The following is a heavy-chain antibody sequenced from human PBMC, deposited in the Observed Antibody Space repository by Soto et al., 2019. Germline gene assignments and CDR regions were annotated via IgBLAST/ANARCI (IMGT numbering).Heavy chain of an antibody. J-gene: IGHJ5*02. CDR3: ARSIWFGESRRGNWFDP. V-gene: IGHV4-30-2*01. CDR2: IYHSGST. CDR1: GGSISSGGYS. D-gene: IGHD3-10*01. Sequence: QLQLQESGSGLVKPSQTLSLTCAVSGGSISSGGYSWSWIRQPPGKGLEWIGYIYHSGSTYYNPYLKSRVTISVDRSKNQFSLKLSSVTAADTAVYYCARSIWFGESRRGNWFDPWGQGTLVTVSS.